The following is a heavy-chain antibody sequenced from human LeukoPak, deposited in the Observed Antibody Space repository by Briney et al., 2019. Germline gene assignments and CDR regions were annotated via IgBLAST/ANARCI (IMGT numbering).Heavy chain of an antibody. D-gene: IGHD3-22*01. V-gene: IGHV3-23*01. Sequence: GGSLRLSCAASGLTFSGYAMSWVRQAPGMGLAWVSAISGSGGSTYYADSVKGRFTISRDTSKNTLYLQMNSLRAEDTAVYYCARGRYYDNSVYYYFDYWGQGTLVTVSS. CDR3: ARGRYYDNSVYYYFDY. CDR1: GLTFSGYA. CDR2: ISGSGGST. J-gene: IGHJ4*02.